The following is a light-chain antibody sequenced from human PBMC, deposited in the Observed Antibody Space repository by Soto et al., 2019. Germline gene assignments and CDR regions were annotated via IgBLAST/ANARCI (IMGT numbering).Light chain of an antibody. V-gene: IGKV3-15*01. CDR2: GAS. CDR3: QQYNNWPWT. Sequence: ELVMRQSQATLSVSPGARATLSCRASQSVSSNLAWYQQKPGQAPRLLIYGASTRATGIPARFSGSGSGTEFTLTISSLQSEDFAVYYCQQYNNWPWTFGQGGKVDI. CDR1: QSVSSN. J-gene: IGKJ1*01.